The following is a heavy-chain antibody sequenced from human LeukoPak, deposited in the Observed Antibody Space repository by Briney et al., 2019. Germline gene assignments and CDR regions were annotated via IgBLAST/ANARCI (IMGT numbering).Heavy chain of an antibody. CDR2: IYYSGST. D-gene: IGHD3-10*01. CDR3: ACRRMYYYGSGSWFDP. J-gene: IGHJ5*02. Sequence: SETLSLTCTVSGGSISSYYWSWTRQPPGTGLEWIGYIYYSGSTNYSPSLKSRVTISVDTSKNQFSLKLSSVTAADTAVYYCACRRMYYYGSGSWFDPWGQGTLVTVSS. CDR1: GGSISSYY. V-gene: IGHV4-59*01.